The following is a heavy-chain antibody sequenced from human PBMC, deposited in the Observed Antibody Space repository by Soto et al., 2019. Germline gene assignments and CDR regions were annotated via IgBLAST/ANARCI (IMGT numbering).Heavy chain of an antibody. Sequence: PGGSLRLSCAASGFTFSDYYMSWVRQAPGRGLEWISYSSNSGTFARYATSVKGRFSISRDNANNSLYLEMNSHRVEDTAVYYCARSGDNFNVLDYWGQGTPVTVSS. CDR2: SSNSGTFA. CDR1: GFTFSDYY. V-gene: IGHV3-11*06. CDR3: ARSGDNFNVLDY. D-gene: IGHD1-1*01. J-gene: IGHJ4*02.